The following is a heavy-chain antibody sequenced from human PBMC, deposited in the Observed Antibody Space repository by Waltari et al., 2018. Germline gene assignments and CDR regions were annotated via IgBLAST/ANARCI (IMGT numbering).Heavy chain of an antibody. CDR1: GFTFDDYA. CDR3: AKDILWQLDAFDI. Sequence: EVQLVESGGGLVQPGRSLRLSCAASGFTFDDYAMHWVRQAPGKGLEWVSGISWNSGSIGYADSVKGRFTISRDNAKNSLYLQMNSLRAEDTALYYCAKDILWQLDAFDIWGQGTMVTVSS. J-gene: IGHJ3*02. D-gene: IGHD6-6*01. V-gene: IGHV3-9*01. CDR2: ISWNSGSI.